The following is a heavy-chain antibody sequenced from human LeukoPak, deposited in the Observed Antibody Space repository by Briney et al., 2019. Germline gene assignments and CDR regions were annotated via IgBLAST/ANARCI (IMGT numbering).Heavy chain of an antibody. CDR1: GHSFTSCD. J-gene: IGHJ6*02. D-gene: IGHD3-22*01. CDR3: ARSPKYYYDSSGYYGMDV. Sequence: EASVKVSCKASGHSFTSCDINWVRQATGQGLEWMGWMSPNSGNTGYAQKFQGRVTMTRNTSISTAYMELSSLRSEDTAVYYCARSPKYYYDSSGYYGMDVWGQGTTVTVSS. V-gene: IGHV1-8*01. CDR2: MSPNSGNT.